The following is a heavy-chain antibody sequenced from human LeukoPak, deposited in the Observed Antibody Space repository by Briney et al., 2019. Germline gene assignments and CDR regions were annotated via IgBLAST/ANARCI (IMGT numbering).Heavy chain of an antibody. CDR1: GFTFSSYS. Sequence: TGGSLRLSCAASGFTFSSYSMNWVRQAPGKGLEWVSSISSSSSYIYYADSVKGRFTISRDNSKNTLYLQMNSLRAEDTAVYYCARDSPAAGTSNIDYWGQGTLVTVSS. CDR2: ISSSSSYI. CDR3: ARDSPAAGTSNIDY. V-gene: IGHV3-21*01. J-gene: IGHJ4*02. D-gene: IGHD6-13*01.